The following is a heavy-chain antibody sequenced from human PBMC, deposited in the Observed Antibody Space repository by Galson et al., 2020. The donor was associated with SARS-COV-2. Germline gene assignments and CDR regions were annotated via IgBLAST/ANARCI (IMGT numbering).Heavy chain of an antibody. Sequence: SETLSLTCTVSGGSISSGDYYWSWIRQHPGKGLEWIGYIYYIGSTYYNPSLKSRVSISVDTSKNQFSLRLSSVTAADTAVYYCAGFYAENRLDYYGSGSWGQGVLVTVSS. CDR3: AGFYAENRLDYYGSGS. J-gene: IGHJ4*02. CDR1: GGSISSGDYY. D-gene: IGHD3-10*01. CDR2: IYYIGST. V-gene: IGHV4-31*03.